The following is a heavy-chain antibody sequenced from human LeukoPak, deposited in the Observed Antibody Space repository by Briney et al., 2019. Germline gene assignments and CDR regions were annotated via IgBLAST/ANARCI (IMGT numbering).Heavy chain of an antibody. CDR2: IYYSGST. V-gene: IGHV4-31*03. CDR1: GGSISSGGYY. CDR3: ARAHQLRSGSAN. J-gene: IGHJ4*02. Sequence: PSETLSLTCTVSGGSISSGGYYWSWIRQHPGKGLEWIGYIYYSGSTYYNPSLESRVTISVDTSKNQFSLRLSSVTAADTAVYYCARAHQLRSGSANWGQGTLVTVSS. D-gene: IGHD4-17*01.